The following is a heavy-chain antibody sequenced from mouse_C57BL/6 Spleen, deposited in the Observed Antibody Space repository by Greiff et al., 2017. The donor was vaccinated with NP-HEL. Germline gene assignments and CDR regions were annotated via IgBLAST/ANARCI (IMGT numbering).Heavy chain of an antibody. CDR1: GYTFTDYY. Sequence: EVQLQQSGPELVKPGASVKISCKASGYTFTDYYMNWVKQSHGKSLEWIGDINPNNGGTSYNQKFKGKATLTVDKSSSTAYMELRSLTSEDSAVYYCARGYYYGSSYLAYWGQGTLVTVSA. J-gene: IGHJ3*01. V-gene: IGHV1-26*01. CDR3: ARGYYYGSSYLAY. CDR2: INPNNGGT. D-gene: IGHD1-1*01.